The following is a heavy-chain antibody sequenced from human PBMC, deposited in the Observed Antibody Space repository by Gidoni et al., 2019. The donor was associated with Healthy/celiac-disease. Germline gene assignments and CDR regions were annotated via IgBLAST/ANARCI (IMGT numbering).Heavy chain of an antibody. J-gene: IGHJ5*02. V-gene: IGHV3-11*06. CDR1: GFTFSDYY. CDR2: ISSSSSYT. Sequence: QVQLVESGGGLVKPGGSLRLSCAASGFTFSDYYMSWIRQAPGKGLEWVSYISSSSSYTNYADSVKGRFTISRDNAKNSLYLQMNSLRAEDTAVYYCARDHRPVVVVAAPPYNWFDPWGQGTLVTVSS. CDR3: ARDHRPVVVVAAPPYNWFDP. D-gene: IGHD2-15*01.